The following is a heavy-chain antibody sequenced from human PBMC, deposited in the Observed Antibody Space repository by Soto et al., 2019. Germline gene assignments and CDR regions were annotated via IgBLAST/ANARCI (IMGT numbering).Heavy chain of an antibody. V-gene: IGHV4-59*01. CDR2: IYYSGST. J-gene: IGHJ6*03. Sequence: SETLSLTCTVSGGSISGYYWSWIRQPPGKGLEWIGYIYYSGSTNYNPSLKSRVTISVDTSKNQFSLKLSSVTAADTAVYYCARDVLLWFGELPYYYYYMDVWGKGTTVTVSS. D-gene: IGHD3-10*01. CDR3: ARDVLLWFGELPYYYYYMDV. CDR1: GGSISGYY.